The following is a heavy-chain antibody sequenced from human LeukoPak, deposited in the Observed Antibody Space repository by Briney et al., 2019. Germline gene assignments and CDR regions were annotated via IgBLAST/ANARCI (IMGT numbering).Heavy chain of an antibody. CDR1: GGSISSYY. Sequence: SGTLSLTCTVSGGSISSYYWSWIRQPPGKGLEWIGYIYYSGSTNYNPSLKSQVTISVKTSKNQFSLKLSSVTAADTAVYYCARVTGYMIEDYFDYWGQGTLVTVSS. CDR3: ARVTGYMIEDYFDY. J-gene: IGHJ4*02. CDR2: IYYSGST. V-gene: IGHV4-59*01. D-gene: IGHD3-22*01.